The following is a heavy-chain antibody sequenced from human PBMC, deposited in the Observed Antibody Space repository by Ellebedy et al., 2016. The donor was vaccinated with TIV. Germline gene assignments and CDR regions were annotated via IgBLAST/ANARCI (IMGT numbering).Heavy chain of an antibody. CDR3: ARRGQKDYRFGYYFDH. CDR2: LYLTDDK. V-gene: IGHV2-5*08. J-gene: IGHJ4*02. CDR1: GFSLSTSGMC. D-gene: IGHD3-16*01. Sequence: SGPTLVKPTQTLTLTCTFSGFSLSTSGMCVSWIRQPPGKALEWLALLYLTDDKRYSPSLENRLTITKDTSENQVVLTMTNVDPLDTATYFCARRGQKDYRFGYYFDHWGQGILVTVSS.